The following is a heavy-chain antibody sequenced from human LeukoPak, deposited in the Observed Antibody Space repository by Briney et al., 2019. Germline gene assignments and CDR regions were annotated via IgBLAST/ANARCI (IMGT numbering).Heavy chain of an antibody. CDR2: VYYSGST. D-gene: IGHD5-18*01. Sequence: SETLSLTCTVSGDSISTYYWSWIRQPPGKGLEWIGYVYYSGSTNYNPSLKSRVTISVDTSKNQFSLKLRSVTAADTAVYYCARDRTNIYGDAIDIWGQGTMVTVSS. J-gene: IGHJ3*02. CDR1: GDSISTYY. CDR3: ARDRTNIYGDAIDI. V-gene: IGHV4-59*01.